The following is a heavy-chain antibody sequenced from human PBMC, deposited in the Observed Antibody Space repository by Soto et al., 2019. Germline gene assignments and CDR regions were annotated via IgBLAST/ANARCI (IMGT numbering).Heavy chain of an antibody. CDR3: ARGGRRAIFTLRYLRDAFDI. CDR2: INHSGST. Sequence: QVQLQQWGAGLLKPSETLSLTCAVYGGSFSGYYWSWIRQPPGKGLEWIGEINHSGSTNYNPSLTSRVTISVGTSKNQFSLKLSSVTAADTAVYYWARGGRRAIFTLRYLRDAFDIWGQGTMVTVSS. D-gene: IGHD3-9*01. V-gene: IGHV4-34*01. CDR1: GGSFSGYY. J-gene: IGHJ3*02.